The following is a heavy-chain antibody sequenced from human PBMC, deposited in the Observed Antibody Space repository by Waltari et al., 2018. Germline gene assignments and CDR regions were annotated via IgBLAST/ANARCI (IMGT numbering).Heavy chain of an antibody. V-gene: IGHV3-49*03. CDR3: SRDSYDSSGYSGAFDI. Sequence: EVQLVESGGGLIQPGRSLRLSCTASGFTFGGYFMSWFRQAPGKGLEWVGFIRSKVYGGTKEYAASVKGRFTISRDDSKSSAYLQMNSLKTEDTAVYYCSRDSYDSSGYSGAFDIWGQGTTVTVSS. D-gene: IGHD3-22*01. CDR1: GFTFGGYF. J-gene: IGHJ3*02. CDR2: IRSKVYGGTK.